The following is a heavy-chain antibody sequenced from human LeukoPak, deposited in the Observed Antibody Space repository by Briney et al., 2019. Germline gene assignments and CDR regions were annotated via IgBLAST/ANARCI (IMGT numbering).Heavy chain of an antibody. CDR1: GYTFTGYY. D-gene: IGHD2-15*01. V-gene: IGHV1-2*02. Sequence: ASVKVSCKASGYTFTGYYMHWVRQAPGQGLEWMGWINPNSGGTNYAQKFQGRVTMTRDTSISTAYMDLSRLRSDDTAVYYCATVGYCRTSACGGSYNWFDPWGQGTLVTVSS. J-gene: IGHJ5*02. CDR2: INPNSGGT. CDR3: ATVGYCRTSACGGSYNWFDP.